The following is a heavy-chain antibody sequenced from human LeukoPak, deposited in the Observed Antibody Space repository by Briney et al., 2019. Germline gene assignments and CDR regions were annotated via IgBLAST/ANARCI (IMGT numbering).Heavy chain of an antibody. D-gene: IGHD3-3*01. CDR3: ARVTYYDFWSGLGTFDP. J-gene: IGHJ5*02. CDR1: GYTFTSYG. CDR2: ISAYNGNT. V-gene: IGHV1-18*01. Sequence: GASVKVSCKASGYTFTSYGISWVRQAPGQGLEWMGWISAYNGNTNYAQKFQGRVTITTDESTSTAYMELSSLRSEDTAVYYCARVTYYDFWSGLGTFDPWGQGTLVTVSS.